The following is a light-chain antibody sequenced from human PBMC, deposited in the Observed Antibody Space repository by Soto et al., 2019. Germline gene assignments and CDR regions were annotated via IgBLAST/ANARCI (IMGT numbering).Light chain of an antibody. Sequence: EIVMTQSPATLSVSPGERATLSCRASQSVSSNLAWYQQKPGQAPRLLIYGASTRATGIPARFSGSVSGTDFTLTISSLQSEDFGVYYCQQYNNWPPWTFGQGTKVEIK. CDR1: QSVSSN. J-gene: IGKJ1*01. V-gene: IGKV3-15*01. CDR3: QQYNNWPPWT. CDR2: GAS.